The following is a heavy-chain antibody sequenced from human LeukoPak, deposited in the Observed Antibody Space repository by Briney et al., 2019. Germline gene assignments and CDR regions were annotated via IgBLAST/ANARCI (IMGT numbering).Heavy chain of an antibody. CDR3: ARAPYYYYYYGMDV. CDR2: INNDGSST. CDR1: GFTFSDSW. V-gene: IGHV3-74*01. J-gene: IGHJ6*02. Sequence: PGGSLRLSCAASGFTFSDSWMHWVRQAPGKGLVWVSRINNDGSSTSYADSVKGRFTISRDNAKNTLYLQMNSLRAEDTAVYYCARAPYYYYYYGMDVWGQGTTVTVSS.